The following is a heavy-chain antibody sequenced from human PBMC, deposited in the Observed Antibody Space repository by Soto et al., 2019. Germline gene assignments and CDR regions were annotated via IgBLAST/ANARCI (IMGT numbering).Heavy chain of an antibody. V-gene: IGHV1-69*01. CDR2: IIPMFGIG. D-gene: IGHD1-26*01. CDR3: ARGYREQYFYAMDV. CDR1: GGSFSKYG. J-gene: IGHJ6*02. Sequence: QVQLVQSGAEVKMPGSSVRVSCKASGGSFSKYGISWVRQAPGQGLEWMGGIIPMFGIGNYAEKFLGRVTSTADASTSGRHMELSRLRSEDTAVYFCARGYREQYFYAMDVWGQGTTVTVSS.